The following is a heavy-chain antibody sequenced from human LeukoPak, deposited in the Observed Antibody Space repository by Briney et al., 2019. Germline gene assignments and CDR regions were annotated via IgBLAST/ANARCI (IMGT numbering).Heavy chain of an antibody. CDR2: IYPGDSDT. Sequence: GESLKISCQGSGYSFTTYWIGWVRQMPGKGLEWMGVIYPGDSDTRYSPSFQGQVAISGDKSINAAYLQWNSLKASDTAMYYCARRDDLADAFDIWGQGTMVIVSS. CDR1: GYSFTTYW. CDR3: ARRDDLADAFDI. D-gene: IGHD2-21*02. J-gene: IGHJ3*02. V-gene: IGHV5-51*01.